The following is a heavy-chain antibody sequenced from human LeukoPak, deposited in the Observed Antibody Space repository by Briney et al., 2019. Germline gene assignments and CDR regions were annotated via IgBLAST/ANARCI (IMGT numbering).Heavy chain of an antibody. CDR2: IKQDGSEK. J-gene: IGHJ6*01. Sequence: GGSLRLSCAASGFTFSSYWMSWVRQAPGKGLEWVANIKQDGSEKYYVDSVKGRFTISRDNAKNSLYLQMNSLRAEDTAVYYCARKGYCSSTSCSNYYYYGMAVWGKGPTVTASS. V-gene: IGHV3-7*03. CDR3: ARKGYCSSTSCSNYYYYGMAV. CDR1: GFTFSSYW. D-gene: IGHD2-2*01.